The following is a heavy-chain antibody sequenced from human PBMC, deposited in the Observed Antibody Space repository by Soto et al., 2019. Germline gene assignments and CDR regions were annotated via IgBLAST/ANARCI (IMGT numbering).Heavy chain of an antibody. D-gene: IGHD2-8*01. J-gene: IGHJ4*02. V-gene: IGHV4-4*07. CDR2: IYTSGSP. CDR3: VGYCTNGVCYTGRDY. Sequence: SETLSLTCTVSGGSISSYYWSWIRQPAGKGLEWIGRIYTSGSPNYNPSLKSRVTMSVDTSKNQFSLKLSSVTAADTAVYYCVGYCTNGVCYTGRDYWGQGTLVTVSS. CDR1: GGSISSYY.